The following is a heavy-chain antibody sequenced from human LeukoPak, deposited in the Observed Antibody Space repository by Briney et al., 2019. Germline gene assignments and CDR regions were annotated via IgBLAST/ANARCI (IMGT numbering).Heavy chain of an antibody. J-gene: IGHJ4*02. CDR3: ARERFAAAGRTLDS. V-gene: IGHV4-4*07. Sequence: PSETLSLTCNVSGGSISSYYWGWIRQPAGKGREWIGRIYTSGSTNYNPSLKSRVTMSVDTSKNQFSLKMSSVTAADTAVYYCARERFAAAGRTLDSWGQGTLVTVSS. CDR1: GGSISSYY. D-gene: IGHD6-13*01. CDR2: IYTSGST.